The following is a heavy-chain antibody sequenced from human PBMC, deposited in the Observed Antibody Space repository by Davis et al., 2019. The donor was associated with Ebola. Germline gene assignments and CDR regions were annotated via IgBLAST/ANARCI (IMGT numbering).Heavy chain of an antibody. CDR1: GFTFSSDW. V-gene: IGHV3-48*02. CDR2: ISSSSSTI. CDR3: ARGGYD. Sequence: GESPKISCAASGFTFSSDWMHWVRQAPGKGLEWVSYISSSSSTIYYADSVKGRFTISRDNAKNSLYLQMNSLRDEDTAVYYCARGGYDWGQGTLVTVSS. J-gene: IGHJ4*02. D-gene: IGHD3-3*01.